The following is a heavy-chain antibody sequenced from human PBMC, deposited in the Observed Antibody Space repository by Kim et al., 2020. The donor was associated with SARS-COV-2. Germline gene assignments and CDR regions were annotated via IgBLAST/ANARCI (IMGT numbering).Heavy chain of an antibody. CDR3: ASGSALQQITYYYYYGMDV. J-gene: IGHJ6*02. Sequence: ASVKVSCKASGYTFTSYAMHWVRQAPGQRLEWMGWINAGNGNTKYSQKFQGRVTITRDTSASTAYMELSSLRSEDTAVYYCASGSALQQITYYYYYGMDVWGQGTTVTVSS. CDR2: INAGNGNT. D-gene: IGHD4-4*01. CDR1: GYTFTSYA. V-gene: IGHV1-3*01.